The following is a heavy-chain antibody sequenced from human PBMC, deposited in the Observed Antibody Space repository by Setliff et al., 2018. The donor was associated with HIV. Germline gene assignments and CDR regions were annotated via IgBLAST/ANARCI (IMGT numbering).Heavy chain of an antibody. Sequence: SETLSLTCAVYGGSFSGYYWSWIRQPPGKGLEWIGEVTHSGRTNYNPSLESRVTTSVDTSKNQFSLKLSSVTAADTAVYYCARMVVVPPTHNWFDPWGQGTLVTVSS. CDR1: GGSFSGYY. D-gene: IGHD2-15*01. V-gene: IGHV4-34*01. CDR3: ARMVVVPPTHNWFDP. J-gene: IGHJ5*02. CDR2: VTHSGRT.